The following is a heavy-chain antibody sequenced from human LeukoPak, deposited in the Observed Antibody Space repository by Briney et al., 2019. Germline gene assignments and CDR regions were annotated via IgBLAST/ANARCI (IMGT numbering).Heavy chain of an antibody. CDR3: ARDYYGSGTAGYYYYYYMDV. V-gene: IGHV3-21*01. Sequence: GGSLRLSCAASGFTFSSYSMNWVRQAPGKGLEWVSSISSSSSYIYYADSVKGRFTISRDNAKNSLYLQMNSLRAEDTAVYYCARDYYGSGTAGYYYYYYMDVWGKGTTVTISS. CDR2: ISSSSSYI. J-gene: IGHJ6*03. CDR1: GFTFSSYS. D-gene: IGHD3-10*01.